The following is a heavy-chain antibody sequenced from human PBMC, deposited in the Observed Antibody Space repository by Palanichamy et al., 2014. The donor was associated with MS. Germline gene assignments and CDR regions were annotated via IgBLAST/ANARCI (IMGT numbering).Heavy chain of an antibody. Sequence: QVQLVESGGGLVKPGGSLRLSCLASGFTFSDYYMSWIRQAPGKGLEWVSNSSPDSGYTDFGDSVKGRFTISRDNAKNALYLQIHSLRVEDTAVYYCARGELAGAPPCGMDVWGQGTTVIVSS. CDR2: SSPDSGYT. V-gene: IGHV3-11*06. J-gene: IGHJ6*02. D-gene: IGHD1-26*01. CDR3: ARGELAGAPPCGMDV. CDR1: GFTFSDYY.